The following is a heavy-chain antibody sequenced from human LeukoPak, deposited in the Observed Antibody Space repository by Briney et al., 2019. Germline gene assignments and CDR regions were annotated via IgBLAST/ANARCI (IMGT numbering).Heavy chain of an antibody. D-gene: IGHD3-10*01. CDR1: GGSISSGSYY. CDR3: ARWAYYGSGSYYNPSDY. CDR2: IYTSGST. Sequence: PSQTLSLTCTVSGGSISSGSYYWSWLRQPAGTGLEWIGRIYTSGSTNYNPSLKSRVTISVDTSKNQFSLKLSSVTAADTAVYYCARWAYYGSGSYYNPSDYWGQGTLVTVSS. V-gene: IGHV4-61*02. J-gene: IGHJ4*02.